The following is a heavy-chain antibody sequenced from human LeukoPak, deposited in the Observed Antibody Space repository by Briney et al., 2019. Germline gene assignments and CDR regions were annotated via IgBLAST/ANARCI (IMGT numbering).Heavy chain of an antibody. Sequence: TETLSLTCAVYGGSFSGYYWSWIRQPPGKGLEWIREINHSGSTNYNPSLKSRVPISVATSKNQFSLKLRSVTAADTAVYYCARVGGTYAFNIWGQGKMVTVFS. CDR2: INHSGST. J-gene: IGHJ3*02. CDR1: GGSFSGYY. V-gene: IGHV4-34*01. D-gene: IGHD2-15*01. CDR3: ARVGGTYAFNI.